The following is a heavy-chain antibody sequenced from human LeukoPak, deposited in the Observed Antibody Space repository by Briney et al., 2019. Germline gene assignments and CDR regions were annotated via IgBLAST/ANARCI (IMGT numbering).Heavy chain of an antibody. CDR1: RFTLSTYE. V-gene: IGHV3-48*03. D-gene: IGHD3-22*01. Sequence: GGSLRLSCAASRFTLSTYEMNWVRQAPGKGLEWVSYISGSGSTIYYADSVKGRFTISRDNSKNTLYLQMNSLRAEDTAVYYCAKAAYDSSGPASYWGQGTLVTVSS. CDR3: AKAAYDSSGPASY. J-gene: IGHJ4*02. CDR2: ISGSGSTI.